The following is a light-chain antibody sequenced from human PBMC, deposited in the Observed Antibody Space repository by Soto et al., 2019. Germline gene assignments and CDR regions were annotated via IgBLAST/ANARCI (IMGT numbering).Light chain of an antibody. J-gene: IGKJ1*01. V-gene: IGKV3-20*01. CDR2: GAD. Sequence: EIVLTQSPGTVSLSPGERATLSCRASRSVIRNYLAWYQQRPGQAPRLLIYGADRRATGIPDRFSGSGSGTDFTLTISRLEPEDFAVYYCQQYVISPWTFGQGTKVDIK. CDR3: QQYVISPWT. CDR1: RSVIRNY.